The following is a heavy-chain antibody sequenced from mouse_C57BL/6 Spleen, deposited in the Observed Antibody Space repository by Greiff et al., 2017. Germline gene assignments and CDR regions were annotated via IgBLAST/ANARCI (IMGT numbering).Heavy chain of an antibody. V-gene: IGHV1-42*01. CDR3: ARDSTMVREGYFDV. Sequence: VQLQQSGPELVKPGASVKISCKASGYSFTGYYMNWVKQSPEKSLEWIGEINPSTGGTTYNQKFKAKATLTVDKSSSTAYMQLKSLTSEDSAVYYCARDSTMVREGYFDVWGTGTTVAVSS. D-gene: IGHD2-2*01. CDR1: GYSFTGYY. J-gene: IGHJ1*03. CDR2: INPSTGGT.